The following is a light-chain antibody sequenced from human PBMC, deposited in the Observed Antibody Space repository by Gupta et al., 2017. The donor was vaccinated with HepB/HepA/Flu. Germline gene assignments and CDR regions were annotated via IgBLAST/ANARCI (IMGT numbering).Light chain of an antibody. J-gene: IGKJ5*01. CDR2: GAS. CDR1: QSVSSN. V-gene: IGKV3-15*01. CDR3: QQYKNWPPIT. Sequence: EIVMTQSPATLSVSPGERATLPCRASQSVSSNLAWYQQKPGQAPRLLIYGASTRDTGIPARFSGSGSGTEFTLTISSRQSEDFAVYYCQQYKNWPPITFGQGTRLEIK.